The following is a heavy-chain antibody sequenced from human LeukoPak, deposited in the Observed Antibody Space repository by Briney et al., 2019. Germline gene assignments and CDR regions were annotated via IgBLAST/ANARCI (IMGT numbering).Heavy chain of an antibody. D-gene: IGHD3-10*01. Sequence: SSETLSLTCRVSGYSISRDYYWGWIRQPPGKGLEWIGSIYHTGNNDYNPSLKSRVTISLDKSKNHFSLKLRSVTAADTAMYYCARGSMLWGGTFDSWGQGTLVTVSS. J-gene: IGHJ4*02. CDR2: IYHTGNN. CDR1: GYSISRDYY. CDR3: ARGSMLWGGTFDS. V-gene: IGHV4-38-2*02.